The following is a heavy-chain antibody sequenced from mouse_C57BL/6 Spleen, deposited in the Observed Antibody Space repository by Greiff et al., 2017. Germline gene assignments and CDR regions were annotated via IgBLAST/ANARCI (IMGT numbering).Heavy chain of an antibody. CDR3: ARGRDDYRGFAY. D-gene: IGHD2-4*01. J-gene: IGHJ3*01. Sequence: EVKLVESGGDLVKPGGSLKLSCAASGFTFSSYGMSWVRQTPDKRLEWVATISSGGSYTYYPDSVKGRFTISRDNAKNTLYLQMSSLKSEDTAMYYCARGRDDYRGFAYWGKGTLVTVSA. CDR2: ISSGGSYT. CDR1: GFTFSSYG. V-gene: IGHV5-6*02.